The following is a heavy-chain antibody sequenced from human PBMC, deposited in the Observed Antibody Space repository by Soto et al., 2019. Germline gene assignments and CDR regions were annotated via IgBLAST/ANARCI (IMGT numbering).Heavy chain of an antibody. CDR2: IYYSGST. CDR1: GGSISSSSYY. CDR3: ARPKELAPYYFDY. V-gene: IGHV4-39*01. Sequence: SETLSLTCTVSGGSISSSSYYWGWIRQPPGKGLEWIGSIYYSGSTYYNPSLKSRVTISVDTSKNQFSLKLSSVTAADTAVYYCARPKELAPYYFDYWGQGTLVTVSS. D-gene: IGHD1-26*01. J-gene: IGHJ4*02.